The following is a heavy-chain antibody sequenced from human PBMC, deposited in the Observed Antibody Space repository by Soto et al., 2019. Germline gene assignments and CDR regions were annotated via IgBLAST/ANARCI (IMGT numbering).Heavy chain of an antibody. D-gene: IGHD3-22*01. V-gene: IGHV1-69*02. CDR1: GGTFSSYT. CDR2: IIPILGIA. CDR3: ARGYYDSSGYYWGDDY. J-gene: IGHJ4*02. Sequence: QVQLVQSGAAVKKPGSSVKVSCKASGGTFSSYTISWVRQAPGQGLEWMGRIIPILGIANYAQKFQGRVTITADKSTSTAYMELSSLRSEDTAVYYCARGYYDSSGYYWGDDYWGQGTLVTVSS.